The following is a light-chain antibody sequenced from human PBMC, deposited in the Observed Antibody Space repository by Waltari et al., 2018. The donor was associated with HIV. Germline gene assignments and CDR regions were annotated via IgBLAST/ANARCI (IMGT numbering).Light chain of an antibody. J-gene: IGKJ4*01. Sequence: PSSLSASVGDRVTITCRASQSISSYLNWYQQKPGKAPKLLIYAASSLQSGVPSRFSGSGSGTDFTLTISSLQPEDFATYYCQQSYSTPLTFGGGTKVEIK. V-gene: IGKV1-39*01. CDR2: AAS. CDR3: QQSYSTPLT. CDR1: QSISSY.